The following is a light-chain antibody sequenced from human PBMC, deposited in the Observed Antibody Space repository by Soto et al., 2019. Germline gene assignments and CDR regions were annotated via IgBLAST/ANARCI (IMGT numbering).Light chain of an antibody. Sequence: EIVLTQSPGTLSLSPGERATLSCRASQSVSSSYLAWYQQKPGQAPTLLIFDASSRASGTPERFSGSGSGTDFTLTISRLEPEDFAVYYCQEYDGAPPITFGLGTKVDIK. CDR2: DAS. CDR3: QEYDGAPPIT. CDR1: QSVSSSY. J-gene: IGKJ1*01. V-gene: IGKV3-20*01.